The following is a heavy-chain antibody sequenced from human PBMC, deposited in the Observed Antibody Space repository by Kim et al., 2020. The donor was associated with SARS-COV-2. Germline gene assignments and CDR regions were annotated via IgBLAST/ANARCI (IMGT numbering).Heavy chain of an antibody. CDR1: GFTFSSYG. CDR2: ISYDGSNK. CDR3: AKGVLMVYAIGFDGMDV. J-gene: IGHJ6*02. V-gene: IGHV3-30*18. Sequence: GGSLRLSCAASGFTFSSYGMHWVRQAPGKGLEWVAVISYDGSNKYYADSVKGRFTISRDNSKNTLYLQMNSLRAEDTAVYYCAKGVLMVYAIGFDGMDVWGQGTTVTVSS. D-gene: IGHD2-8*01.